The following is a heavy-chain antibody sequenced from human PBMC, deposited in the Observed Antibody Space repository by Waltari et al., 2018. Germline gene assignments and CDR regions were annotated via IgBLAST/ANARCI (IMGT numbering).Heavy chain of an antibody. J-gene: IGHJ4*02. V-gene: IGHV3-53*01. CDR2: IYTYGRT. D-gene: IGHD4-17*01. CDR1: GFTVTEHY. CDR3: ARDGFPDDYGDYLGY. Sequence: VPLVESGGGLIQPGGSLRLSCAASGFTVTEHYMSLVRQAPGKGLEWVSVIYTYGRTYYADSVKGRFTVSRDDSKNTLYLQMNSLRAEDTAMYYCARDGFPDDYGDYLGYWGQGTLVTVSS.